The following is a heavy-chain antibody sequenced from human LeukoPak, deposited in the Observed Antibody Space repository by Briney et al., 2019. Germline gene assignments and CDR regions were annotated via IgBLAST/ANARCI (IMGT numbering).Heavy chain of an antibody. Sequence: PGGSLRLSCAASGFTFSDYYMSWIRQAPGKGLEWVSYISSSGSTIYYADSVKGRFTISRDNAKNSLYLQMNSLRAEDTAVYYCARDLSRDGYNSHYYYYGMDVWGQGTMVTVSS. J-gene: IGHJ6*02. V-gene: IGHV3-11*01. CDR2: ISSSGSTI. CDR1: GFTFSDYY. D-gene: IGHD5-24*01. CDR3: ARDLSRDGYNSHYYYYGMDV.